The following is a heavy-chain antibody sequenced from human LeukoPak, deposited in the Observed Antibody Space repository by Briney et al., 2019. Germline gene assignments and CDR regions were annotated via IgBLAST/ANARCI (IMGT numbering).Heavy chain of an antibody. J-gene: IGHJ6*02. V-gene: IGHV3-43D*03. D-gene: IGHD3-16*01. CDR2: ISWDGGNT. CDR3: AKDTFRTYYGMDV. Sequence: GGSLRLSCTVSGFTVSNNGMNWVRHAPGKGLEWVSVISWDGGNTYYADSVKGRFTISRDNSKNSLYLQMNSLRAEDTALYYCAKDTFRTYYGMDVWGQGTTVTVSS. CDR1: GFTVSNNG.